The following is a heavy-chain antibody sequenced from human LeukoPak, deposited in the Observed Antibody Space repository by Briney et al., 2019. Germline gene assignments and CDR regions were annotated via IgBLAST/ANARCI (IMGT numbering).Heavy chain of an antibody. CDR3: ARDVPIIVFAFDI. D-gene: IGHD3-22*01. J-gene: IGHJ3*02. CDR1: GGSISSGSYY. V-gene: IGHV4-61*02. CDR2: IYTSGST. Sequence: SQTLSLTCTVSGGSISSGSYYWSWIRQPAGKGLEWIGRIYTSGSTNYNPSLKSRVTISVDTSKNQFSLKLSSVTAADTAVYYCARDVPIIVFAFDIWGQGTMVTVSS.